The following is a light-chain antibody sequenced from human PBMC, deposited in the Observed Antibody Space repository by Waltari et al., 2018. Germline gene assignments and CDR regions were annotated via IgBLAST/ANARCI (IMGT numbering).Light chain of an antibody. V-gene: IGLV2-23*02. CDR2: EVS. J-gene: IGLJ1*01. CDR1: SSDVGNFNL. Sequence: QSALTQPASVSGSPGQSITISGTGTSSDVGNFNLFPWYQQHPGKVPNLIISEVSKRPSGVSTHFSGSKSGNTASMTISGLRAEDEADYYCCSYAGSRTYVFGTGTKVTVL. CDR3: CSYAGSRTYV.